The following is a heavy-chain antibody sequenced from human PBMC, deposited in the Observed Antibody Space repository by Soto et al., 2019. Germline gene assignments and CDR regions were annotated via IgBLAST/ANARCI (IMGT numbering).Heavy chain of an antibody. Sequence: GGSLRLSCAASGFTFSSYAMHWVRQAPGKGLEWVAVISYDGSNKYYADSVKGRFTISRDNSKNTLYLQMNSLRAEDKAEYYYAREREYSSSYPYYYYYYGMDVWGQGTTVTVSS. V-gene: IGHV3-30-3*01. D-gene: IGHD6-6*01. CDR1: GFTFSSYA. CDR2: ISYDGSNK. J-gene: IGHJ6*02. CDR3: AREREYSSSYPYYYYYYGMDV.